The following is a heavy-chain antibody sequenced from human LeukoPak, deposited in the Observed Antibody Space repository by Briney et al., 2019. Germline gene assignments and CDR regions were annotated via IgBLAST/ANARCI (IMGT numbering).Heavy chain of an antibody. J-gene: IGHJ4*02. D-gene: IGHD3-10*01. V-gene: IGHV3-48*04. CDR3: ARDLRLRAGFDY. CDR1: GFTFSSYS. CDR2: ISSSSSTI. Sequence: GGSLRLSCAASGFTFSSYSMNWVRQAPGKGLEWVSYISSSSSTIYYADSVKGRFTISRDNAKNSLYLQMNSLRAEDTAVYYCARDLRLRAGFDYWAREPWSPSPQ.